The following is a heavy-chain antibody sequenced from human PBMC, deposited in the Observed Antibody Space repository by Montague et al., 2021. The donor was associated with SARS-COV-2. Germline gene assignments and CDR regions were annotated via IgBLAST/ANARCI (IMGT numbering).Heavy chain of an antibody. CDR3: ARGHQGVAMIVVVMIGAEYCLDS. CDR1: GGSFNDYY. CDR2: INHGGST. Sequence: SETLSLTCAVYGGSFNDYYWSWIRQPPGKGLEWIGEINHGGSTNYSPSLKSRVTISADTSKNQFSLKLKSVTAADTANYYCARGHQGVAMIVVVMIGAEYCLDSWGQGSLVTVSS. J-gene: IGHJ4*02. V-gene: IGHV4-34*01. D-gene: IGHD3-22*01.